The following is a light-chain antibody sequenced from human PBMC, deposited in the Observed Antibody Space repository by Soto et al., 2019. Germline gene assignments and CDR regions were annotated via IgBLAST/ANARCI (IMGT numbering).Light chain of an antibody. CDR2: DVS. J-gene: IGLJ2*01. V-gene: IGLV2-14*01. Sequence: QSALTQPASVSGSPGQSITISCTGTSSDVGGYNHVSWYQQHPGKAPKLMIYDVSNRPSGVSNRFYGSKSGNTASLTISGLQAEDEADYCCSSYTSSTTWVFGGGTQLTVL. CDR1: SSDVGGYNH. CDR3: SSYTSSTTWV.